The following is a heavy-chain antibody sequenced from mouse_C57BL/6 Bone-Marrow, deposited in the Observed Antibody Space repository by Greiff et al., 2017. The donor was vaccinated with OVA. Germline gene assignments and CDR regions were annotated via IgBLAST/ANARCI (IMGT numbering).Heavy chain of an antibody. J-gene: IGHJ1*03. CDR2: FYPGSGSI. V-gene: IGHV1-62-2*01. Sequence: VQLQQSGAELVKPGASVKLSCKASGYTFTEYTIHWVKQRSGQGLEWIGWFYPGSGSIKYNEKFKDKATLTADKSSSTVYMELSRLTSEDSAVYFCARHEDGNLLLRGGYFEVWGTGTTVTVSS. CDR3: ARHEDGNLLLRGGYFEV. CDR1: GYTFTEYT. D-gene: IGHD1-1*01.